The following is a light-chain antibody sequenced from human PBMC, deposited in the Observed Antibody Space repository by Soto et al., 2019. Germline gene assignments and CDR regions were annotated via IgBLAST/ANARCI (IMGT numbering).Light chain of an antibody. CDR2: DAF. CDR1: QSVGIY. V-gene: IGKV3-11*01. Sequence: NFLTQSPATLSLSPGERATLSCRASQSVGIYLAWYQQKPGQAPRLLIYDAFQRATGIPARFSGSGSGTDFTLTISSLEPEDFAVYYCQQTYSVPHSFGQGTKLEIK. CDR3: QQTYSVPHS. J-gene: IGKJ2*03.